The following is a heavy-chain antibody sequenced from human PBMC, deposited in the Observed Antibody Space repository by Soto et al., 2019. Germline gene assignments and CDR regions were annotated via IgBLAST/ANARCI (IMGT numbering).Heavy chain of an antibody. CDR2: ISGSGGST. Sequence: GGSLRLSCAASGFTFSSYAMSWVRQAPGKGLEWVSAISGSGGSTYYADSVKGRFTISRDNSKNTLYLQMNSLRAEDTAVYYCAKRLSSGSRRVWWGMDVWGQGTTVTVSS. D-gene: IGHD6-19*01. J-gene: IGHJ6*02. CDR3: AKRLSSGSRRVWWGMDV. CDR1: GFTFSSYA. V-gene: IGHV3-23*01.